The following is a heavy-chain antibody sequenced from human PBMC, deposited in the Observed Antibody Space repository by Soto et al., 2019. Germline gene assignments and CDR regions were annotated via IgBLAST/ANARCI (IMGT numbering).Heavy chain of an antibody. V-gene: IGHV4-4*02. CDR2: INQSGSP. Sequence: PSETLSLTCAVSSGTISSSNWWTWVRQPPGKGLEWIGEINQSGSPNYNPSLRSRVTISVDKSKSQFFLKLSSVTAADTAIYYCAGLGMVAAHREFDLWGQRTLVTVSS. D-gene: IGHD2-15*01. J-gene: IGHJ5*02. CDR1: SGTISSSNW. CDR3: AGLGMVAAHREFDL.